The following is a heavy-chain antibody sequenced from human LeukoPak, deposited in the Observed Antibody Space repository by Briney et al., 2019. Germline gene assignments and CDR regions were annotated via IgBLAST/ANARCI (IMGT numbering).Heavy chain of an antibody. CDR3: ATVDTAMAVDY. CDR1: GGAFSGYY. Sequence: SETLSLTCAVYGGAFSGYYWSWIRQPPGKGLEWIGEINHSGSTNYNPSLKSRVTISVDTSTNQFSLKLSSVTAADTAVYCCATVDTAMAVDYWGQGTLVTVSS. J-gene: IGHJ4*02. V-gene: IGHV4-34*01. D-gene: IGHD5-18*01. CDR2: INHSGST.